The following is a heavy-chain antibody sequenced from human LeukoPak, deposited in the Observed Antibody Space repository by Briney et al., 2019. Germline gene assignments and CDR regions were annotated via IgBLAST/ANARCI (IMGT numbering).Heavy chain of an antibody. CDR1: GGSISSYY. Sequence: SETLSLTCTVSGGSISSYYWSWIRQPPGKGLEWIGYIYYSGTTNYNPSLMSRVTISVDTSKNQFSLKLSSVTVADTAVYYCARVAYSSAWSYFDYWGQGTLVTVSS. CDR2: IYYSGTT. CDR3: ARVAYSSAWSYFDY. V-gene: IGHV4-59*01. D-gene: IGHD6-19*01. J-gene: IGHJ4*02.